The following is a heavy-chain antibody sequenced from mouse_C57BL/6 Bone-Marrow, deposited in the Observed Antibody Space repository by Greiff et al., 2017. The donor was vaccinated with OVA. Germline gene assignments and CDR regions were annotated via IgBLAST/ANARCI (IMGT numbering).Heavy chain of an antibody. Sequence: SGAELVRPGASVKLSCTASGFNIKDDYMHWVKQRPEQGLEWIGWIDPENGDTEYASKFQGKATITADTSSNTAYLQLSSLTSEDTAVYYCTTRDDYDYAMDYWGQGTSVTVSS. D-gene: IGHD2-4*01. CDR3: TTRDDYDYAMDY. V-gene: IGHV14-4*01. CDR2: IDPENGDT. CDR1: GFNIKDDY. J-gene: IGHJ4*01.